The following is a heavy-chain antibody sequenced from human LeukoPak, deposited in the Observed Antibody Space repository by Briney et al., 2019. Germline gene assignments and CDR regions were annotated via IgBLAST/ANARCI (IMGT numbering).Heavy chain of an antibody. CDR3: ARDRVAVAGTESLSWFDP. CDR2: IWYDGSNK. V-gene: IGHV3-33*01. Sequence: PGGSLRLSCAASGFTFSSYGMHWVRQAPGKGLEWVAVIWYDGSNKYYADSVKGRFTISRDNSKNTLYLQMNSLRAEDTAVYYCARDRVAVAGTESLSWFDPWGQGTLVTVSS. CDR1: GFTFSSYG. J-gene: IGHJ5*02. D-gene: IGHD6-19*01.